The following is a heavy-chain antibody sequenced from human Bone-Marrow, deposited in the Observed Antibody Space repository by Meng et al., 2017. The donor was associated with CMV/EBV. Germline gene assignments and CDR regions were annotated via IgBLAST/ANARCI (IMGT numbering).Heavy chain of an antibody. CDR1: GFTFSSYS. CDR2: ISSSSSYI. CDR3: ARDLSSPWEIVVVPAAIDY. V-gene: IGHV3-21*01. Sequence: GGSLRLSCAASGFTFSSYSMNWVRQAPGKGLEWVSSISSSSSYIYYADSVKGRFTISRDNAKNSLYLQMNSLRAEDTAVYYCARDLSSPWEIVVVPAAIDYWGQGSLVTVSS. J-gene: IGHJ4*02. D-gene: IGHD2-2*01.